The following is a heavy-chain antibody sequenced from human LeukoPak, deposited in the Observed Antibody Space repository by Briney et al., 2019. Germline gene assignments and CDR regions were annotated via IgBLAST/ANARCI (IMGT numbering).Heavy chain of an antibody. CDR1: GFPFREYY. J-gene: IGHJ6*02. D-gene: IGHD3-22*01. V-gene: IGHV3-11*04. CDR2: INCSGSML. CDR3: ASSSYYYDSSYPHPGYGMDV. Sequence: GSLRLSCSVSGFPFREYYMSLVRQAPGKGLEGGLFINCSGSMLHYADSVEGRFTISRDNAKNSLYLQMSSLRAEDTAVYYCASSSYYYDSSYPHPGYGMDVWGQGTTVTVSS.